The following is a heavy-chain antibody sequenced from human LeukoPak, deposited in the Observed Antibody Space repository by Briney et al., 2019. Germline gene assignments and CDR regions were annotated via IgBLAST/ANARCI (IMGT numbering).Heavy chain of an antibody. J-gene: IGHJ5*02. CDR2: IYYSGST. CDR1: GGSISSYY. D-gene: IGHD3-16*02. Sequence: SETLSLTCTVSGGSISSYYWSWIRQPPGKGLEWIGYIYYSGSTNYNPSLKSRVTISVDMSKNQFSLKLSSVTAADTAVYYCAGSYYDYVWGSYRYGNNWFDPWGQGTLVTVSS. CDR3: AGSYYDYVWGSYRYGNNWFDP. V-gene: IGHV4-59*01.